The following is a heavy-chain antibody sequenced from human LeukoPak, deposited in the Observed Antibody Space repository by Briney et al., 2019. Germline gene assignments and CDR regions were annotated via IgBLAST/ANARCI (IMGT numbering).Heavy chain of an antibody. CDR1: GYTFTSYG. Sequence: GASVKVSCKASGYTFTSYGISWVRQAPGQGLEWMGWISAYNGNTNYAQKFQGRVTMTEDTSTDTAYMELSSLRSEDTAVYYCATGVTPFWYFDLWGRGTLVTVSS. CDR2: ISAYNGNT. D-gene: IGHD4-23*01. CDR3: ATGVTPFWYFDL. V-gene: IGHV1-18*01. J-gene: IGHJ2*01.